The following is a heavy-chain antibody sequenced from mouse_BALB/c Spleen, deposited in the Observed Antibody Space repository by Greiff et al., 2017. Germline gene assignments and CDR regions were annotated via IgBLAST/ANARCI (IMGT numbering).Heavy chain of an antibody. CDR3: ARGDITTAPWFAY. D-gene: IGHD1-2*01. Sequence: LVKTGASVKISCKASGYSFTGYYMHWVKQSHGKSLEWIGYISCYNGATSYNQKFKGKATFTVDTSSSTAYMQFNSLTSEDSAVYYCARGDITTAPWFAYWGQGTLVTVSA. CDR2: ISCYNGAT. CDR1: GYSFTGYY. V-gene: IGHV1S34*01. J-gene: IGHJ3*01.